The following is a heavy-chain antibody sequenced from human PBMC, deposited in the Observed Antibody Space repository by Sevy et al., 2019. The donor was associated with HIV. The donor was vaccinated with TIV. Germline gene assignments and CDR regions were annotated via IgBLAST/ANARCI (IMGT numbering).Heavy chain of an antibody. CDR1: GFTFSSYG. V-gene: IGHV3-33*01. CDR2: IWYDGSNK. D-gene: IGHD3-9*01. J-gene: IGHJ6*02. CDR3: ARAGYYDISYGMDV. Sequence: GGSLRLSCAASGFTFSSYGMHWVRQAPGKGLEWVAVIWYDGSNKYYADSVKGRFTISRDNSKNTLYLQMNSLRAEDTDVYYCARAGYYDISYGMDVWGQGTTVTVSS.